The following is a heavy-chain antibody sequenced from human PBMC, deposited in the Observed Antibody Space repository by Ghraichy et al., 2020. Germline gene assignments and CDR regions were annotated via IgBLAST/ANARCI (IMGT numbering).Heavy chain of an antibody. V-gene: IGHV1-69*13. CDR2: IIPIFGTA. CDR1: GGTFSSYT. J-gene: IGHJ6*02. CDR3: ARSPRDGYNYYYYYGMDV. Sequence: SVKVSCKASGGTFSSYTISWVRQAPGQGLEWMGGIIPIFGTANYAQKFQGRVTITADESTSTAYMELSSLRSEDTAVYYCARSPRDGYNYYYYYGMDVWGQGTTVTVSS. D-gene: IGHD5-24*01.